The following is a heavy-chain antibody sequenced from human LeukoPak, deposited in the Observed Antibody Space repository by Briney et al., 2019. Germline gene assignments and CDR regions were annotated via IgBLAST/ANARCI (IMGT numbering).Heavy chain of an antibody. CDR2: ISYDGSDK. V-gene: IGHV3-30-3*01. CDR3: AKEGEWYQYNLGAFDI. Sequence: GRSLRLSCVASEFSFDNHAMHWVRQAPGKGLEWVSFISYDGSDKYYADSVKGRFTISRDNAKNSLYLQMNSLRAEDMALYYCAKEGEWYQYNLGAFDIWGQGTMVTVSS. CDR1: EFSFDNHA. D-gene: IGHD3-3*01. J-gene: IGHJ3*02.